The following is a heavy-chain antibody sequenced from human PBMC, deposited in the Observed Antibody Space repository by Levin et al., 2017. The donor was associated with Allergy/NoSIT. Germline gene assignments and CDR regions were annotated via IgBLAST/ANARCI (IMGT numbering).Heavy chain of an antibody. CDR3: ARAPGRVKGAFDI. CDR2: IIPIFGTA. J-gene: IGHJ3*02. Sequence: SVKVSCKASGGTFSSYAISWVRQAPGQGLEWMGGIIPIFGTANYAQKFQGRVTITADESTSTAYMELSSLRSEDTAVYYCARAPGRVKGAFDIWGQGTMVTVSS. D-gene: IGHD3-10*01. CDR1: GGTFSSYA. V-gene: IGHV1-69*13.